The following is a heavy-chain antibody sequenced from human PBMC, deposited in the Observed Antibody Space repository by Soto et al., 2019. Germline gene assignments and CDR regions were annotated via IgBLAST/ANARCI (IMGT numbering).Heavy chain of an antibody. CDR2: ISWNSGSI. CDR3: AKDRGSGWMSFDY. CDR1: GLTFDNYA. J-gene: IGHJ4*02. Sequence: EVQLVESGGGLVQPGRSLRLSCAASGLTFDNYAMHWARQAPGKGLEGVSGISWNSGSIGYADSVKGRFTISRDNAKNSLYLQMNSVRDEDTALYYCAKDRGSGWMSFDYWGQGTLVTVSS. D-gene: IGHD6-19*01. V-gene: IGHV3-9*01.